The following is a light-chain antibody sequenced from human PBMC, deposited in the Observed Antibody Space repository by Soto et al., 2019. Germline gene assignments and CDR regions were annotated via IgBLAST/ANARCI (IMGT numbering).Light chain of an antibody. J-gene: IGLJ1*01. CDR1: SSNIGAGFD. CDR3: QSYDSSLSGFV. CDR2: ATN. V-gene: IGLV1-40*01. Sequence: QSVLTQPPSVSGGPGQRVTISCTGASSNIGAGFDVHWYQLLPGTAPKLLSSATNNRPSGVTDRFSGSKSGTSASLAITGLQAEDEADYYCQSYDSSLSGFVFGTGTELAVL.